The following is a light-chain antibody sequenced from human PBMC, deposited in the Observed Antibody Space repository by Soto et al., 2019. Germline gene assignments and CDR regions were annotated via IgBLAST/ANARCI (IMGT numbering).Light chain of an antibody. J-gene: IGLJ1*01. CDR2: EVT. CDR3: NSLRVNHLYV. V-gene: IGLV2-14*01. Sequence: QSALTQPASVSGSPGQTITISCTGTSSDVGGYNTVSWYQHHPGKAPKLIIYEVTHRPAGISDRFSAPKSGNTATLTISGLQAEDVADYWCNSLRVNHLYVFGTGTKLTVL. CDR1: SSDVGGYNT.